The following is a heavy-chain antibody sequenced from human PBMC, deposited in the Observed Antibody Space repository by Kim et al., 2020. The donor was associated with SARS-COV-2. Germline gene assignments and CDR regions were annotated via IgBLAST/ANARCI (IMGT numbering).Heavy chain of an antibody. CDR2: MSYDGSTK. J-gene: IGHJ6*02. CDR3: AKALLRGVNFYYYGMDV. Sequence: GGSLRLSCAASGFTFSTYCMHWVRQAPGKGLEWVALMSYDGSTKYYADSMKGRFTISRDNSENTLYLQLNSLRPEDTAVYYCAKALLRGVNFYYYGMDVWGQGTTVTVSS. CDR1: GFTFSTYC. D-gene: IGHD3-10*01. V-gene: IGHV3-30*18.